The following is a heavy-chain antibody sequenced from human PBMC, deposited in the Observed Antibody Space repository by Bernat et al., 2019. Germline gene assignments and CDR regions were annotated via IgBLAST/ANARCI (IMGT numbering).Heavy chain of an antibody. CDR1: GFTFNTAW. J-gene: IGHJ4*02. CDR2: IKSKTDGGST. Sequence: EVQLVESGGGLVKPGGSLTLSCAASGFTFNTAWMSWVRQAPGKGLEWVGRIKSKTDGGSTDYAAPVKGRFTISRDESKNTLYLQMNRLRTEDTAVYYCTTSEGGVLVYWGQGTLVTVSS. D-gene: IGHD3-16*01. V-gene: IGHV3-15*01. CDR3: TTSEGGVLVY.